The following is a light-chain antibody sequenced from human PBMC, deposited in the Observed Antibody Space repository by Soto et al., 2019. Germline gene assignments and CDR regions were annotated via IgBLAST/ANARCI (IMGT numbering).Light chain of an antibody. CDR3: SSYTSSSSYV. V-gene: IGLV2-14*01. CDR1: SSDVGGYKY. CDR2: DVT. Sequence: SGLTQPAAGSESPGQSITTSCTGTSSDVGGYKYVSWYQQHPDKSPKLIIYDVTNRPSGISNRFSGSKSGNTASLTISGLQAEDEADYYCSSYTSSSSYVFGTETKVTVL. J-gene: IGLJ1*01.